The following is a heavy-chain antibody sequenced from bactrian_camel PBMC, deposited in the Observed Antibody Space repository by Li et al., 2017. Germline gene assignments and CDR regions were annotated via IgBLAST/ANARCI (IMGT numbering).Heavy chain of an antibody. CDR3: AAQTLRVGGPYRCDWRY. CDR2: VSGNGTP. J-gene: IGHJ4*01. CDR1: GYQFMSCG. D-gene: IGHD1*01. Sequence: HVQLVESGGGAVQAGGTLRLSCAASGYQFMSCGVGWFRQAPGKERELVARVSGNGTPNYAPSVKGRFTVSRDNGKNMLWLQMDDLNTDDTAIYYCAAQTLRVGGPYRCDWRYWGKGTQVTVS. V-gene: IGHV3S53*01.